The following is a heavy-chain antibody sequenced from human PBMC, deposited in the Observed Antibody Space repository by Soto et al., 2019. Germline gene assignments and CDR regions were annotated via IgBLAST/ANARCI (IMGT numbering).Heavy chain of an antibody. D-gene: IGHD2-15*01. V-gene: IGHV1-8*01. CDR2: MNPNSGNT. CDR1: GYTFTSYD. Sequence: QAQLVQSGAEVKKPGASVKVSCKASGYTFTSYDINWVRQATGQGLEWLGWMNPNSGNTGHAQKFHGRVTMTKNTSISTAYMELSSLRSEDAAVYYCARQKVDASDYWGQGTLVTVSS. CDR3: ARQKVDASDY. J-gene: IGHJ4*02.